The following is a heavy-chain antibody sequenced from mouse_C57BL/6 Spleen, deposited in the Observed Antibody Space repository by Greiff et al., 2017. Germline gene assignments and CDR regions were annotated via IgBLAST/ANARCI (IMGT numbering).Heavy chain of an antibody. CDR3: ARVYYDYDGGYFDV. D-gene: IGHD2-4*01. Sequence: VKLQESGPELVKPGASVKISCKASGYAFSSSWMNWVKQRPGKGLEWIGRIYPGDGDTNYNGKFKGKATLTADKSSSTAYMQLSSLTSEDSAVYFCARVYYDYDGGYFDVWGTGTTVTVSS. J-gene: IGHJ1*03. V-gene: IGHV1-82*01. CDR1: GYAFSSSW. CDR2: IYPGDGDT.